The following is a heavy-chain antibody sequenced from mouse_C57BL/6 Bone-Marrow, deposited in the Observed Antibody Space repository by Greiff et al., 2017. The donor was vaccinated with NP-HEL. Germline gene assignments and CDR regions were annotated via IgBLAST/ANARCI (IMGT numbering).Heavy chain of an antibody. CDR2: ISSGGSYT. J-gene: IGHJ1*03. V-gene: IGHV5-6*02. D-gene: IGHD4-1*01. CDR1: GFTFSSYG. Sequence: DVKLVESGGDLVKPGGSLKLSCAASGFTFSSYGMSWVRQTPDKRLEWVATISSGGSYTYYPDSVKGRFTISRDNAKNPLYLQMSSLKAEDTAMYFCARPGTVYWYFDVWGTGTTVTVSS. CDR3: ARPGTVYWYFDV.